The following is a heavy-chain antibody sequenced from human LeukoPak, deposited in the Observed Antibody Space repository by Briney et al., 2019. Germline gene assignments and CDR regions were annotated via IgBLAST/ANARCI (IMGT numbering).Heavy chain of an antibody. D-gene: IGHD5-24*01. J-gene: IGHJ4*02. Sequence: PSETLSLTCTASGGSISNYHWSWIRQPPGKGLEWIGYIFYSGSTNYNPSLKSRVSISLDRSKQQFSLKLTSVTAADSAVYYCARVSDGYTYFDTWGQGTLVTVSS. V-gene: IGHV4-59*01. CDR3: ARVSDGYTYFDT. CDR2: IFYSGST. CDR1: GGSISNYH.